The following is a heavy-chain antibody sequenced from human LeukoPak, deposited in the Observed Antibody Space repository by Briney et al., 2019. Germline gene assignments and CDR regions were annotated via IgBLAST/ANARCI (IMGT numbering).Heavy chain of an antibody. CDR1: GGSISSSSYY. CDR3: ARHIPWEYQLLSPVATTSVTAIPRKPIPSFDY. J-gene: IGHJ4*02. Sequence: PSETLSLTCTVSGGSISSSSYYWGWIRQPPGKGLEWIGSIYYSGSTYYNPSLKSRVTISVDTSKNQFSLKLSSVTAADTAVYYCARHIPWEYQLLSPVATTSVTAIPRKPIPSFDYWGQGTLVTVSS. D-gene: IGHD2-2*01. V-gene: IGHV4-39*01. CDR2: IYYSGST.